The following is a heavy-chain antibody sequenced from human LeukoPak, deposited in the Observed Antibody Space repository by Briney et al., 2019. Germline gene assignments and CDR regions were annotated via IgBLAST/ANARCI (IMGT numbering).Heavy chain of an antibody. V-gene: IGHV3-23*01. CDR3: AKGSSNVYHYPFDY. J-gene: IGHJ4*02. Sequence: GGSLRLSCAASGFTFSRYAMSWVRQAPGKGLEWVSAISGSGDSTYYADSVKGRFTISRDNSKNTLYLQMNSLRAEDTAVNYCAKGSSNVYHYPFDYWGQGTLVTVSS. D-gene: IGHD5/OR15-5a*01. CDR2: ISGSGDST. CDR1: GFTFSRYA.